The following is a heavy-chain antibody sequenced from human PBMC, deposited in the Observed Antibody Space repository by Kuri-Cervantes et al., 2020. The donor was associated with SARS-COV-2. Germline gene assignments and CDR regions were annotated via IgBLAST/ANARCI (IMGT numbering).Heavy chain of an antibody. D-gene: IGHD3-9*01. CDR1: GFTFSSYD. V-gene: IGHV3-13*01. J-gene: IGHJ4*02. CDR3: ANSLKDDYDILTGYYTPDFDY. CDR2: IGTAGDT. Sequence: GESLKISCAASGFTFSSYDMHWVRQATGKGLEWVSAIGTAGDTYYPGSVKGRFTISRENAKNSLYLQMNSLRAGDTAVYYCANSLKDDYDILTGYYTPDFDYWGQGTLVTVSS.